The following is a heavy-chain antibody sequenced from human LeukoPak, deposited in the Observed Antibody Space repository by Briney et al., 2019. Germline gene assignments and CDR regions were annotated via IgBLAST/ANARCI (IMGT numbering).Heavy chain of an antibody. CDR1: GFTFSDYY. CDR3: AKDGLVATIIGYFDY. Sequence: GGSLRLSCAASGFTFSDYYMSWIRQAPGKGLEWVSAISGSGGSTYYADSVKGRFTISRDNSKNTLYLQMNSLRAEDTAVYYCAKDGLVATIIGYFDYWGQGTLVTVSS. V-gene: IGHV3-23*01. CDR2: ISGSGGST. J-gene: IGHJ4*02. D-gene: IGHD5-12*01.